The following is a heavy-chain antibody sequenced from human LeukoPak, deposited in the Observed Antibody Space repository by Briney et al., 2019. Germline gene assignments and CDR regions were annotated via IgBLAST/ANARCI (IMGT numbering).Heavy chain of an antibody. CDR1: GFNVSSSY. CDR2: IYSGVSP. J-gene: IGHJ6*03. CDR3: ARVSGSFFYMDV. Sequence: GGSLRLSCAASGFNVSSSYMSWVRQAPGKGLKWVSIIYSGVSPYYADSVKGRFDIPRDNSKDTLFIQMNSLQAEDTAVYFCARVSGSFFYMDVWGKGTTVTVSS. V-gene: IGHV3-66*02. D-gene: IGHD3-10*01.